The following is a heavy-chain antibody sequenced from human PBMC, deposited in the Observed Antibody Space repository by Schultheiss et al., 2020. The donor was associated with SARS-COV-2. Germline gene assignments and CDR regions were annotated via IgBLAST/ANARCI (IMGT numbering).Heavy chain of an antibody. CDR1: GFTFSSYE. D-gene: IGHD1-14*01. CDR3: AKDAGIRGYY. Sequence: GGSLRLSCAASGFTFSSYEMNWVRQAPGKGLEWVAVISYDGSNKYYADSVKGRFTISRDNSKNTLYLQMNSLRAEDTAVYYCAKDAGIRGYYWGQGTLVTVSS. V-gene: IGHV3-30*18. J-gene: IGHJ4*02. CDR2: ISYDGSNK.